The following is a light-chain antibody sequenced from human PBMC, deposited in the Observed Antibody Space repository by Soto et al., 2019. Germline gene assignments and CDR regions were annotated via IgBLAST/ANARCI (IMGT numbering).Light chain of an antibody. J-gene: IGLJ1*01. CDR1: SSDVGGYNF. Sequence: QSVLTQPASVSGSPGQSITVSCTGTSSDVGGYNFVSWYQHHPGKAPKLIIYEVTYRPSGVSNRFSGSKSGNTASLTISGLQPEDEADYYCASYASGSTLVLGGGTKVTVL. CDR2: EVT. V-gene: IGLV2-14*01. CDR3: ASYASGSTLV.